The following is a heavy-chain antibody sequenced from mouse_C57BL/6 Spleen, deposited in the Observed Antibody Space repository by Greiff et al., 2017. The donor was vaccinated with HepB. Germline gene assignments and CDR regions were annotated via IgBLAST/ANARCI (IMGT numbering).Heavy chain of an antibody. Sequence: VKLQESGAELVKPGASVKMSCKASGYTFTTYPIEWMKQNHGKSLEWIGNFHPYNDDTKYNEKFKGKATLTVEKSSSTVYLELSRLTSDDSAVYYCARRRYGSSYWYFDVWGTGTTVTVSS. CDR1: GYTFTTYP. CDR3: ARRRYGSSYWYFDV. D-gene: IGHD1-1*01. CDR2: FHPYNDDT. J-gene: IGHJ1*03. V-gene: IGHV1-47*01.